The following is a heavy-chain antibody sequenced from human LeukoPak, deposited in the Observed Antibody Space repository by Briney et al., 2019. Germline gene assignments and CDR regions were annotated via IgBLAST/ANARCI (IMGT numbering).Heavy chain of an antibody. V-gene: IGHV3-66*02. J-gene: IGHJ3*01. CDR2: IYSGGLT. Sequence: GGSLGLSCAATGVIVSSNFINWVRQAPGKGLEWVSVIYSGGLTYYADSVKGRFTISRDTSKNTVYLQMNSLRGEDTAVFYCARSQGIADAFDVWGQGTMVTVSS. CDR1: GVIVSSNF. CDR3: ARSQGIADAFDV. D-gene: IGHD6-13*01.